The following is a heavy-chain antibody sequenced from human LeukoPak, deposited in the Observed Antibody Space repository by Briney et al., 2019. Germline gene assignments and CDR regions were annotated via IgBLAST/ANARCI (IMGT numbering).Heavy chain of an antibody. CDR2: ISSSGKNI. CDR3: ARDPTSGSHPHFDI. J-gene: IGHJ4*02. D-gene: IGHD1-26*01. V-gene: IGHV3-21*01. Sequence: PGGSLRLSCAASGFTFSDYSINWVRQAPGKGLEWVSSISSSGKNIFYADSVKGRFTISRDNANNSLFLQMNSLRGEDTAVYYCARDPTSGSHPHFDIWGQGILVTVSS. CDR1: GFTFSDYS.